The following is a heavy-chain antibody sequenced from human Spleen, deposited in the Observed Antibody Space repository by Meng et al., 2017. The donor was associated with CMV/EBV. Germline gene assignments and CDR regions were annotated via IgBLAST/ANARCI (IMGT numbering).Heavy chain of an antibody. Sequence: GGSLRLSCAASGFTFSGSVVHWVRQASGKGLEWVGRIRSKANNYATAYAESVKGRFTISRDDSKNTAYLEMIRLETEDTAVYYCTAYTYYYDSSSSYNWFDPWGQGTLVTVSS. CDR1: GFTFSGSV. V-gene: IGHV3-73*01. D-gene: IGHD3-22*01. CDR3: TAYTYYYDSSSSYNWFDP. CDR2: IRSKANNYAT. J-gene: IGHJ5*02.